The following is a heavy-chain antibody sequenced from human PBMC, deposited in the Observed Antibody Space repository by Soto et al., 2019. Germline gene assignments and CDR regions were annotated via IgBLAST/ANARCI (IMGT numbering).Heavy chain of an antibody. CDR3: ARTRQRRPVFYVDY. V-gene: IGHV1-69*01. CDR2: IIPKYGTT. J-gene: IGHJ4*02. D-gene: IGHD2-2*01. CDR1: GGPFNTFG. Sequence: QVQLMQSGAEVTKPGSSVKVSCKASGGPFNTFGISWVRQAPGQGLEWMGGIIPKYGTTNYARRFQGRGTITADESTTTADLELSSLRHDDTAIYYCARTRQRRPVFYVDYWGQGTPISVTS.